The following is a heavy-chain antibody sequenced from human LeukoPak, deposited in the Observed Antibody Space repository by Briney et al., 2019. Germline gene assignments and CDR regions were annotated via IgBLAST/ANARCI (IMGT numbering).Heavy chain of an antibody. Sequence: GGSLRLSCAASGFTFSSYWMSWVRQAPGKGLEWVANIKQDGSEKYYVDSVKGRFTISRDNAKNSLYLQMNSLRAEDTAVYYCTRIGKDIVVVPYGMDVWGQGTTVTVSS. CDR3: TRIGKDIVVVPYGMDV. V-gene: IGHV3-7*01. D-gene: IGHD2-2*01. CDR1: GFTFSSYW. J-gene: IGHJ6*02. CDR2: IKQDGSEK.